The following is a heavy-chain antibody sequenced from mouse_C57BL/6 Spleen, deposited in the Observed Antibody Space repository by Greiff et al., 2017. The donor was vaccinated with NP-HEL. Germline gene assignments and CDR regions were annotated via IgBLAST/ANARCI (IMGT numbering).Heavy chain of an antibody. D-gene: IGHD2-1*01. CDR2: IYPGDGDT. Sequence: QVHVQQSGAELVKPGASVKISCKASGYAFSSYWMNWVKPRPGKGLEWIGQIYPGDGDTNYNGKFKGQATLTADKSSSTAYMQLSSLTSEDSAVYCWSRGGNYGAMDYWGQGTSVTVSS. V-gene: IGHV1-80*01. J-gene: IGHJ4*01. CDR3: SRGGNYGAMDY. CDR1: GYAFSSYW.